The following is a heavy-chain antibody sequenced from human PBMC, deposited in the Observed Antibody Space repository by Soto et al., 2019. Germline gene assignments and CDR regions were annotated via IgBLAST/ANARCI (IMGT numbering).Heavy chain of an antibody. V-gene: IGHV4-34*01. CDR1: GGSFSGYY. J-gene: IGHJ3*02. CDR3: ARDVGYYYDSSGSVAFDI. D-gene: IGHD3-22*01. Sequence: SETLCLTCAVYGGSFSGYYWGLIRTPPGKGLEWIGSIYYSGNTYYNPSLKSRVTISVDTSKSQFSLKLSSVTAADTAVYYCARDVGYYYDSSGSVAFDIWGQGTMVTVSS. CDR2: IYYSGNT.